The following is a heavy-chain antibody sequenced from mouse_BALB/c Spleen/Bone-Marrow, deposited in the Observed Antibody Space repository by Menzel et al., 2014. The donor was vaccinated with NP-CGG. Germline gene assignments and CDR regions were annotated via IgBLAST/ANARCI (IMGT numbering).Heavy chain of an antibody. CDR3: ARGIDYYAMDY. CDR2: ILPGSGST. CDR1: GYTFSNYW. V-gene: IGHV1-9*01. J-gene: IGHJ4*01. Sequence: VQLQQSGAELMKPGASVKISCKATGYTFSNYWIEWVKQRPGHGLEWIGEILPGSGSTNYNEKFKGKATFTADTSSNTAYMQLSSLTSEDSAVYYCARGIDYYAMDYWGQGTSVTVSS.